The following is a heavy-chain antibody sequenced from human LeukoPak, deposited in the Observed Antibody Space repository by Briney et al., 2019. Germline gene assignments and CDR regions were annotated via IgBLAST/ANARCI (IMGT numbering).Heavy chain of an antibody. J-gene: IGHJ4*02. CDR1: GGSIRSNHW. CDR3: ASGDFWSGYVDY. Sequence: PSGTLSLTCAVSGGSIRSNHWWSWVRQPPGKGLEWIGEMYHSGSTNYNPSLKSRVTISVDTSKNQFSLKLSSVTAADTAVYYCASGDFWSGYVDYWGQGTLVTVSS. V-gene: IGHV4-4*02. CDR2: MYHSGST. D-gene: IGHD3-3*01.